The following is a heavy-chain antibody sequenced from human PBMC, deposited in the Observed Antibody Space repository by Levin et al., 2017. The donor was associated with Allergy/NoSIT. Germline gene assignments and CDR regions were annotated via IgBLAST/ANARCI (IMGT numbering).Heavy chain of an antibody. CDR1: GDSISRGFYY. D-gene: IGHD5-12*01. CDR2: IYVTGST. V-gene: IGHV4-61*02. Sequence: SQTLSLTCSVSGDSISRGFYYWSWIRQPAGEGLEWIGRIYVTGSTTYSPSLKSRVTISLDRSKDQVSLKINSVTAADTAVYYCARDLDGFSGYKPYCYMQVWGTGTTVTVSS. J-gene: IGHJ6*03. CDR3: ARDLDGFSGYKPYCYMQV.